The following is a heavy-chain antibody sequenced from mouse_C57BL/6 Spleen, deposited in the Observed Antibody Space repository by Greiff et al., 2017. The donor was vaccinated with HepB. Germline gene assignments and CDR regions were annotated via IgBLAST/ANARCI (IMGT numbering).Heavy chain of an antibody. V-gene: IGHV3-6*01. CDR1: GYSITSGYY. J-gene: IGHJ1*03. Sequence: EVKLQESGPGLVKPSQSLSLTCSVTGYSITSGYYWNWIRQFPGNKLEWMGYISYDGSNNYNPSLKKRISITRDTSKNQFFLKLNSVTTEDTATYYCARETDVDVWGTGTTVTVSS. CDR2: ISYDGSN. CDR3: ARETDVDV.